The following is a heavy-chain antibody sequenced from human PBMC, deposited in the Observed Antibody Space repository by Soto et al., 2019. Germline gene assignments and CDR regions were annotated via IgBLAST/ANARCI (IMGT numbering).Heavy chain of an antibody. CDR1: GFTFRNYG. D-gene: IGHD6-13*01. J-gene: IGHJ4*02. V-gene: IGHV3-30*18. CDR2: ISHDGSDK. Sequence: PGGSLRLSGAASGFTFRNYGMHWVRQAPGKGLEWVAVISHDGSDKYYADSMKGRFIISRDNSENTLFLNMNSLKPEDTAVYYCAKENQHLVHDYWGQGTLVTVSS. CDR3: AKENQHLVHDY.